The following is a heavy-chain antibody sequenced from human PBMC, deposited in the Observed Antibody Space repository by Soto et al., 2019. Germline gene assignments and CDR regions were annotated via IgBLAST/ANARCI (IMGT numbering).Heavy chain of an antibody. CDR1: GYTFTSYG. CDR3: ARDRGPSSYSSGSRWFDP. CDR2: ISAYNGNT. J-gene: IGHJ5*02. V-gene: IGHV1-18*01. D-gene: IGHD6-19*01. Sequence: QVPLVQSGAEVKKPGASVKVSCKASGYTFTSYGISWVRQAPGQGLEWMGWISAYNGNTNYAQKLQGRVTMTTDTSTSTAYMELRSLRSDDTAVYYCARDRGPSSYSSGSRWFDPWGQGTLVTVSS.